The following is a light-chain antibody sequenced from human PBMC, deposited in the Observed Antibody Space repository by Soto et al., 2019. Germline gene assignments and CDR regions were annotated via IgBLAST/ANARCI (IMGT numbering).Light chain of an antibody. V-gene: IGLV4-69*01. J-gene: IGLJ2*01. CDR2: LDSDGSH. CDR3: QTWGTGIHVV. Sequence: LTQSPSASASLGASVKLTCTLSSGHSSYAIAWHQQQPEKGPRYLMKLDSDGSHTKGDAIPDRFSGSSSGAERYLTISSLQSEDEADYHCQTWGTGIHVVFGGGTKVTVL. CDR1: SGHSSYA.